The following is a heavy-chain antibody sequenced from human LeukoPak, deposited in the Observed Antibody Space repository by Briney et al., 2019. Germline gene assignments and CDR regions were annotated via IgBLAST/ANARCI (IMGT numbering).Heavy chain of an antibody. CDR1: GGSISSYY. Sequence: PSETLSLTCTVSGGSISSYYWSWIRQPPGEGLEWIGYIYYSGSTNYNPSLKSRVTISVDTSKNQFSLKLSSVTAADTAVYYCARVDGYQLLQWGQGTLVTVSS. V-gene: IGHV4-59*01. CDR2: IYYSGST. J-gene: IGHJ4*02. D-gene: IGHD2-2*01. CDR3: ARVDGYQLLQ.